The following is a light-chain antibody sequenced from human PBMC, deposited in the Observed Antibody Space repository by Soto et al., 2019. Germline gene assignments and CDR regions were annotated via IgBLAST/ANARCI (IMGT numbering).Light chain of an antibody. Sequence: QSLLARPPSMFGAPGQRVTNPCPGSSSNIGAGYDVHWYQQLPGTAPKLLIYGNNNRPSGVPDRFSGSKSGTSASLAITGLQAEDEADYYCQSFDSSLSGSNVFGTGTKVTVL. V-gene: IGLV1-40*01. CDR1: SSNIGAGYD. CDR3: QSFDSSLSGSNV. CDR2: GNN. J-gene: IGLJ1*01.